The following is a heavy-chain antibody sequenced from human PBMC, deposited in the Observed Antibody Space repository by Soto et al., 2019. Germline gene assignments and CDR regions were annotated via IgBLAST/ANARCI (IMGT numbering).Heavy chain of an antibody. J-gene: IGHJ5*02. CDR3: ARRELEIHNWFDP. CDR2: IYYSGST. V-gene: IGHV4-39*01. D-gene: IGHD1-7*01. CDR1: GGSTSSSSYY. Sequence: PSETLSLTCTVSGGSTSSSSYYWGWIRQPPGKGLEWIGSIYYSGSTYYNPSLKSRVTISVDTSKNQFSLKLSSVTAADTAVYYCARRELEIHNWFDPWGQGTLVTVSS.